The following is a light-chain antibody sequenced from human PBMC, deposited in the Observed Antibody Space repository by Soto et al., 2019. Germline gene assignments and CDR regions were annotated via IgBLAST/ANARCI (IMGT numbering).Light chain of an antibody. V-gene: IGKV1-9*01. CDR1: QGISSY. CDR2: AAS. Sequence: IQLTQSPSSLSASVGDRVTLTCRASQGISSYLAWYQQKPGKAPKLLIYAASTLQGGVPSRFSGSESGTDFTLTITSLQPEDFANYYYPQLKSYPITFGQGTRLEIK. J-gene: IGKJ5*01. CDR3: PQLKSYPIT.